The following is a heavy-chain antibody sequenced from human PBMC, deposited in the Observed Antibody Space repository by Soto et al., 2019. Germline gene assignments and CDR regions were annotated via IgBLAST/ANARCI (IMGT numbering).Heavy chain of an antibody. CDR3: ARGGHVVVVTAALDY. J-gene: IGHJ4*02. D-gene: IGHD2-21*02. CDR2: INPSGGQT. CDR1: GDTFTDYY. Sequence: QVQLVQSGAEVKKPGASVKVSCKASGDTFTDYYIHWVRQAPGQGLEWMGTINPSGGQTTYAQHFQGRLSMTSDTSTSTLYMEVTSLTSEDTAVYYCARGGHVVVVTAALDYWGQGTLVTVSS. V-gene: IGHV1-46*01.